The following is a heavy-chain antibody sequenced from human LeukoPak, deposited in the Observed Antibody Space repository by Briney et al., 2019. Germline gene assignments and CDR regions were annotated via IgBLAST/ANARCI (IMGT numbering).Heavy chain of an antibody. D-gene: IGHD3-22*01. Sequence: GRSLRLSCAASGFTFNSFGMHWVRQAPGKGLEWVAVISYDGSNKYFADSVKGRFTISRDNSKNTLYLQMNSLRAEDTAVYYCAKEYDSSGWAAFDIWGQGTMVTVSS. V-gene: IGHV3-30*18. CDR3: AKEYDSSGWAAFDI. CDR2: ISYDGSNK. J-gene: IGHJ3*02. CDR1: GFTFNSFG.